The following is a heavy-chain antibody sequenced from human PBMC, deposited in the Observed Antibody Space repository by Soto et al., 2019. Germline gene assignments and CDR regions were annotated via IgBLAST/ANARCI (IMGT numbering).Heavy chain of an antibody. Sequence: SETLSLTCTVSGGSISSYYWSWIRQPPGKGLEWIGYIYYSGSTNYNPSLKSRVTISVDTSKNQFSLKLSSVTAADTAVYYCARGIKSGWQFDYWGQGTLVTVS. J-gene: IGHJ4*02. V-gene: IGHV4-59*01. CDR2: IYYSGST. CDR1: GGSISSYY. D-gene: IGHD6-19*01. CDR3: ARGIKSGWQFDY.